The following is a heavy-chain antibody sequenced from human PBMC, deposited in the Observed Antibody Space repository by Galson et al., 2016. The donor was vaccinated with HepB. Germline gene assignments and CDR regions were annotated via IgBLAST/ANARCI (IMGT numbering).Heavy chain of an antibody. Sequence: SLRLSCAASGFTVGNNYMAWVRQAPGKGLEWVSLTSFDGYNKYYADSVKGRFTISRDNSKNTLYLQMNSRRAEDTAVYYCAKSEWGYNLDFWGQGTLVTVSS. CDR1: GFTVGNNY. D-gene: IGHD5-24*01. J-gene: IGHJ4*02. CDR2: TSFDGYNK. V-gene: IGHV3-30*18. CDR3: AKSEWGYNLDF.